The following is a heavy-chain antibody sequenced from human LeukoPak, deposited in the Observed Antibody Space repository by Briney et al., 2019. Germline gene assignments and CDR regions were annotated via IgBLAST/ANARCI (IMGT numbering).Heavy chain of an antibody. D-gene: IGHD6-13*01. CDR2: IYSRGST. J-gene: IGHJ4*02. CDR1: GGSISNYY. Sequence: SETLSLTCTVSGGSISNYYWSWIRQPAGKGLEWIGRIYSRGSTNYNPSLKSRVTMSVDTSKNQFSLRLSSVTAADTAVYYCARVTGYVMEDYFDYWGQGTLVTVSS. V-gene: IGHV4-4*07. CDR3: ARVTGYVMEDYFDY.